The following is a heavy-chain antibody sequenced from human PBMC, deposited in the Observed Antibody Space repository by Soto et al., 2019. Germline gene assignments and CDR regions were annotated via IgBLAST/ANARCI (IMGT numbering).Heavy chain of an antibody. D-gene: IGHD2-2*01. Sequence: PSWTLSLTCTVSGGSISSGGYYCSLIRQHPGKGLEWIGYIYYSGTTYYNPSLKSRVTISVDTSKNQFSLKLSSVSAADTALYYCARCSLVVVPSPGFDPWGRGTLVTVSS. V-gene: IGHV4-31*03. CDR3: ARCSLVVVPSPGFDP. J-gene: IGHJ5*02. CDR2: IYYSGTT. CDR1: GGSISSGGYY.